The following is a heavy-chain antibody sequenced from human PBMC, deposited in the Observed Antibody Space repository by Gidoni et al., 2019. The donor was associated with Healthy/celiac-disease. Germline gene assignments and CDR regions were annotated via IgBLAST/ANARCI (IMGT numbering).Heavy chain of an antibody. V-gene: IGHV3-73*02. CDR2: IRSKANSYAT. CDR1: GFTFIGSA. CDR3: TRRSICGGDCPFDY. Sequence: EVQLVESGGGLVQPGGSLKLSCAASGFTFIGSAMHWVRQASGKGLEWVGRIRSKANSYATAYAASVKGRFTISRDDSKNTAYLQMNSLKTEDTAVYYCTRRSICGGDCPFDYWGQGTLVTVSS. D-gene: IGHD2-21*02. J-gene: IGHJ4*02.